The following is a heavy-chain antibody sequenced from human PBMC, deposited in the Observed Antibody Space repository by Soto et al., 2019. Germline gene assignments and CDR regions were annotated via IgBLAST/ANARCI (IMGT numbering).Heavy chain of an antibody. J-gene: IGHJ4*02. CDR1: GFTFSRHT. D-gene: IGHD3-16*02. V-gene: IGHV3-30*04. CDR3: ARDRLRLGELSLLGYFDY. Sequence: QVQLEESGRGVVQPGRSLRLSCAASGFTFSRHTMHWVRQAPGKGLEWVASISYDGSNKYYADSVKGRFTISRDNSKNTLSVQMDSLRAEDTAVYYCARDRLRLGELSLLGYFDYWGQGTLVTVSS. CDR2: ISYDGSNK.